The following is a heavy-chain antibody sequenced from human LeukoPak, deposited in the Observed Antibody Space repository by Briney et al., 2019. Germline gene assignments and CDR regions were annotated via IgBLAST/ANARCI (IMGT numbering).Heavy chain of an antibody. CDR1: GGSISSSSFH. D-gene: IGHD2-15*01. V-gene: IGHV4-39*02. CDR3: ARDCSGGSCFSGPFEY. CDR2: IFYSGST. Sequence: SETLSLTCTVSGGSISSSSFHWGWIRQPPGKGLEWIGTIFYSGSTYYNPSLKSRVTMSVDTSKNQFSLKLSSVTAADTAVYYCARDCSGGSCFSGPFEYWGQGTLVTVSS. J-gene: IGHJ4*02.